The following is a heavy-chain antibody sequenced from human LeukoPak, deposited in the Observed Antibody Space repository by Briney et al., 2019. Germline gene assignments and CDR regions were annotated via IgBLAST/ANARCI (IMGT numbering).Heavy chain of an antibody. D-gene: IGHD1-14*01. CDR1: GFTFNYYG. CDR3: AKPARTDYADY. J-gene: IGHJ4*02. Sequence: PGXSLRLSCAASGFTFNYYGMNWVRQAPGKGLEWVSAISGSGGSTYYADSVKGRFTISRGNSRNTLYLRMNSLRAGDTAVYYCAKPARTDYADYWGQGTLVTVSS. CDR2: ISGSGGST. V-gene: IGHV3-23*01.